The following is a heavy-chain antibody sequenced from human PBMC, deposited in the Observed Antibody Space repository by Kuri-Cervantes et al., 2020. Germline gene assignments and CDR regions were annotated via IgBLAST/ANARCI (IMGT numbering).Heavy chain of an antibody. V-gene: IGHV3-21*01. Sequence: GESLKISCAASGFTFSSYWMNWVRQAPGKGLEWVSSISSSSTYTYYTDSVKGRFTISRDNARNSLFLQMNSLRDEDTAVYYCAHTGERDFDYWGQGTLVTVSS. CDR3: AHTGERDFDY. J-gene: IGHJ4*02. CDR2: ISSSSTYT. D-gene: IGHD7-27*01. CDR1: GFTFSSYW.